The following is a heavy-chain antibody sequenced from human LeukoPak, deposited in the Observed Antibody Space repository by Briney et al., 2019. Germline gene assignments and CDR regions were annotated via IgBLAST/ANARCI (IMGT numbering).Heavy chain of an antibody. CDR2: VNLQGST. V-gene: IGHV4-4*02. CDR1: GGSITSTNY. Sequence: IPSGTLSLTCGVSGGSITSTNYWTWVRQPPGKGLEWIGEVNLQGSTNYDPSLMGRVAISVDMSENHISLQLTSVTAADTAVYYCAREGGPYRPPDYSGQGTLVTVSS. CDR3: AREGGPYRPPDY. J-gene: IGHJ4*02.